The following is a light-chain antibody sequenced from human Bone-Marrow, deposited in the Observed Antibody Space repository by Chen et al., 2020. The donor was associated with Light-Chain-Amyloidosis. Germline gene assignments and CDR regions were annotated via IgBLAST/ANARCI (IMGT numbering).Light chain of an antibody. J-gene: IGLJ1*01. V-gene: IGLV2-23*01. CDR1: SRDVATYKF. CDR3: LSYAGSFTFV. CDR2: ECS. Sequence: QSALTQPASVSGSPGQSITISCTASSRDVATYKFVSWYQKHPGKAPKLIIYECSKRPSGFSDRFSGSQSGKTASLTISGLKAVDEADYYCLSYAGSFTFVFGTGTKVTVL.